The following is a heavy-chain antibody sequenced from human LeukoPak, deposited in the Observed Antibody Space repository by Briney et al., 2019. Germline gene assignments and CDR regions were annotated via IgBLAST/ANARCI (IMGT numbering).Heavy chain of an antibody. D-gene: IGHD3-10*01. V-gene: IGHV4-59*12. CDR2: IHGSGET. CDR3: ARDTYYSGSGTYFEDYFDS. CDR1: GGSISTYY. Sequence: SETLSLTCTVSGGSISTYYWSWIRQPPGKGLEWIGHIHGSGETNYNPSLKSRVTMSPDTSSNQFSLKVNSVTAADTAVYYCARDTYYSGSGTYFEDYFDSWGQGILVTVSS. J-gene: IGHJ4*02.